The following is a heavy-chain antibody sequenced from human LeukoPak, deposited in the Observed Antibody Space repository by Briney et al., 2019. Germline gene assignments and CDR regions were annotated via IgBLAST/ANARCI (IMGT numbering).Heavy chain of an antibody. J-gene: IGHJ4*02. CDR3: ARFVGQLVARGPLDY. CDR2: ISSSSSYI. Sequence: GGSLRLSCAASGFTVSSNYMNWVRQAPGKGLEWVSSISSSSSYIYYADSVKGRFTISRDNAKNSLYLQMNSLRAEDTAVYYCARFVGQLVARGPLDYWGQGTLVTVSS. V-gene: IGHV3-21*01. D-gene: IGHD6-6*01. CDR1: GFTVSSNY.